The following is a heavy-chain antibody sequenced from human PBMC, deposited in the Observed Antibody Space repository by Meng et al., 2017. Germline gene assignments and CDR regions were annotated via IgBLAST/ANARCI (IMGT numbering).Heavy chain of an antibody. J-gene: IGHJ4*02. D-gene: IGHD4-17*01. CDR1: GFTFSIYW. CDR3: ARTPTVTTYGY. V-gene: IGHV3-7*01. Sequence: GGSLRLSCAASGFTFSIYWMSWVRQAPGKGLEWVANIKQDGSEKYYVDSVKGRFTISRDNAKNSLYLQMDSLRAEDTAVYYCARTPTVTTYGYWSQGALVTVSS. CDR2: IKQDGSEK.